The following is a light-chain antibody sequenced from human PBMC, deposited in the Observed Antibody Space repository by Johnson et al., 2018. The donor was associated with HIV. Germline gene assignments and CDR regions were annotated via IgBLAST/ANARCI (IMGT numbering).Light chain of an antibody. CDR1: TYNIGNNY. CDR2: EKN. CDR3: GTWDSSLSAYV. J-gene: IGLJ1*01. Sequence: QSVLTQPPSVSAAPGQKVTISCSGSTYNIGNNYVSWYQQLPGTAPKLLIYEKNKRPSGIPDRFSASKSGTSATLDITGLQTGDEADYYCGTWDSSLSAYVFGNGTKVNVL. V-gene: IGLV1-51*02.